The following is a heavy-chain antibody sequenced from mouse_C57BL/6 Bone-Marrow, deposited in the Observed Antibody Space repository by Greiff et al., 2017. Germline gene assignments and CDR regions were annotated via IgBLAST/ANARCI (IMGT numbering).Heavy chain of an antibody. Sequence: EVKLQESGPELVKPGASVKIPCKASGYTFTDYNMDWVKQSHGKSLEWIGDINPNNGGTIYNQKFKGKATLTVDKSSSTAYMELRSLTSEDTAVYYCARGGLYYGRSLRDAMDYWGQGTSVTVSS. CDR3: ARGGLYYGRSLRDAMDY. CDR2: INPNNGGT. V-gene: IGHV1-18*01. J-gene: IGHJ4*01. D-gene: IGHD1-1*01. CDR1: GYTFTDYN.